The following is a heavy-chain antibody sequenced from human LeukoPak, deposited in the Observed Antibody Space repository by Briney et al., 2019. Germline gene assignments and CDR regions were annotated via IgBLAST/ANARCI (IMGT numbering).Heavy chain of an antibody. Sequence: AASVRVSCKTSGGTFVSYVISWVRQAPGQGLDWMGGILPIFGTADYAQKFQGRVTITADESTNTAYMELKSLTSEDTAVYYCARDRGGLDPWGQGTLVTVSS. J-gene: IGHJ5*02. CDR2: ILPIFGTA. CDR1: GGTFVSYV. CDR3: ARDRGGLDP. D-gene: IGHD4-23*01. V-gene: IGHV1-69*13.